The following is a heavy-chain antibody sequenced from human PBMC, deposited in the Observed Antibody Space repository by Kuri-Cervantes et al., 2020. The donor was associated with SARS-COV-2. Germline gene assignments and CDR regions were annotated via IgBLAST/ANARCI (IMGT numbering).Heavy chain of an antibody. J-gene: IGHJ4*02. D-gene: IGHD4/OR15-4a*01. CDR2: INQDGSEK. Sequence: GESLKISCAASGFTFSYYWMSWVRQAPGKGLEWVANINQDGSEKYYVGSVKGRFTISRDNAKNSLYLQMNSLRAEDTAVYSCAKVHSGDNAYFDYWGQGTLVTVSS. CDR1: GFTFSYYW. V-gene: IGHV3-7*05. CDR3: AKVHSGDNAYFDY.